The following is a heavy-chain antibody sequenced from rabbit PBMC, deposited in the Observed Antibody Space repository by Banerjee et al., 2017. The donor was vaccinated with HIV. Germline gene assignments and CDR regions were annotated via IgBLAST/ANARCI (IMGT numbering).Heavy chain of an antibody. Sequence: QEQLVESGGGLVQPEGSLTLTCKASGSDISSNAMCWVRQAPGKGLEWIACIDTGSSGRTYYASWAKGRFTISKTSSTTVTLQMTSLTAADTATYFCARDGASGYNFNLWGPGTLVTV. V-gene: IGHV1S45*01. D-gene: IGHD1-1*01. CDR1: GSDISSNA. J-gene: IGHJ4*01. CDR3: ARDGASGYNFNL. CDR2: IDTGSSGRT.